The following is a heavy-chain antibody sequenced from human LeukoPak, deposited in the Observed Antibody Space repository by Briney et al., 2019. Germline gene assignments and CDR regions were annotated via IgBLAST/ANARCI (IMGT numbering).Heavy chain of an antibody. CDR3: ARLIAEVGGGTNYFDT. V-gene: IGHV4-4*07. J-gene: IGHJ4*02. CDR1: GGSVSTSY. Sequence: SETLSLTCTVSGGSVSTSYWYWSWIRQSAGKGLEWIGCVYISGDTKYNPSLRSRVIMSLDASKNQFSLMLRSVTAADTAVYYCARLIAEVGGGTNYFDTWGQGALVTVSS. CDR2: VYISGDT. D-gene: IGHD2-21*01.